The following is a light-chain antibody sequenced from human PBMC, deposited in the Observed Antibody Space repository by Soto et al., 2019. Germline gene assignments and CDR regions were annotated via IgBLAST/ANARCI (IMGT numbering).Light chain of an antibody. CDR2: DAS. J-gene: IGKJ1*01. CDR1: QNISSY. V-gene: IGKV3-11*01. CDR3: QQRSNLWT. Sequence: ETVLTQPPATLSLSPGERATLSCRASQNISSYLAWYQQKPGQAPRLLIYDASNRATGIPVRFSGSGSGTDFTLTISSLEPEDFAVYYCQQRSNLWTFGQGTKVDIK.